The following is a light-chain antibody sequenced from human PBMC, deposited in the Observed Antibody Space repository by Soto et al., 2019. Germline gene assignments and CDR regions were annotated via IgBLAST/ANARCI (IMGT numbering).Light chain of an antibody. CDR2: GAS. V-gene: IGKV3D-20*02. J-gene: IGKJ4*01. CDR1: QSVRSTY. Sequence: EIVLTQSPGTLSLSPGETATLSCRASQSVRSTYLAWYQQKPGQAPGLLLYGASNRASGIPDRFAGSGSGTDFTLTISRLEPEDFVVYYCQQRSNWPLLTFSGGTKVDIK. CDR3: QQRSNWPLLT.